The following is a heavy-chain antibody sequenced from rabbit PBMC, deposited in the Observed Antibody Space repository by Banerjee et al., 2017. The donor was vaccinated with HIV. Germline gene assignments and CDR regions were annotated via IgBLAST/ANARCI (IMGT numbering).Heavy chain of an antibody. V-gene: IGHV1S45*01. CDR1: GFSFSLKYV. D-gene: IGHD4-1*01. CDR2: IYAGSSGST. J-gene: IGHJ4*01. CDR3: ARSNDWGLEYFHL. Sequence: QEYLEESGGDLVKPEGSLTLTCTASGFSFSLKYVMCWVRQAPGKGLEWIACIYAGSSGSTYYASWAKGRFTISKTSSTTVTLQMTSLTAADTATYFCARSNDWGLEYFHLWGPGTLVTVS.